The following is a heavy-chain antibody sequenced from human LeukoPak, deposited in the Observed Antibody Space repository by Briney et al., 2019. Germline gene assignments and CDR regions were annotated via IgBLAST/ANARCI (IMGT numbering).Heavy chain of an antibody. V-gene: IGHV3-23*01. Sequence: GGSLRLSCAASGFTFSSYAMSWVRQAPGKGLEWVSAISGSGGSTYYADSVKGRFTISRDNSKNTLYLQMNSLRAGDTAVYYCAKRLSSSSTWYYFDYWGQGTLVTVSS. CDR2: ISGSGGST. D-gene: IGHD6-13*01. J-gene: IGHJ4*02. CDR1: GFTFSSYA. CDR3: AKRLSSSSTWYYFDY.